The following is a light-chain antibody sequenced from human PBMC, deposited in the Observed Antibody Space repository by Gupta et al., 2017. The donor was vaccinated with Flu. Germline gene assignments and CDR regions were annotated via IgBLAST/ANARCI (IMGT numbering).Light chain of an antibody. Sequence: SPGKTASITCSGDGLGDKYVCWYHQKPGQSPILVIYKDNKRASGIPERFSGSNSGNTATLTISETQAMDEADYYCQAWDSSTYVFGNGTKVTVL. V-gene: IGLV3-1*01. J-gene: IGLJ1*01. CDR2: KDN. CDR3: QAWDSSTYV. CDR1: GLGDKY.